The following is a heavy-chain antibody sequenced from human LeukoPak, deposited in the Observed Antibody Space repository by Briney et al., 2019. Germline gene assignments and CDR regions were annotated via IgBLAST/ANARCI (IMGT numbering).Heavy chain of an antibody. D-gene: IGHD3-22*01. CDR1: GFTFSSYG. CDR2: IWYDGSNK. J-gene: IGHJ4*02. V-gene: IGHV3-33*01. Sequence: GGSLRLSCAASGFTFSSYGMHWVRQAPGKGLEWVAVIWYDGSNKYYADSVKGRFTISRDNSKNTLYLQMNSLRAEDTAVYYCARDSSPFYYYDVSGPDYWGQGTLVTVTS. CDR3: ARDSSPFYYYDVSGPDY.